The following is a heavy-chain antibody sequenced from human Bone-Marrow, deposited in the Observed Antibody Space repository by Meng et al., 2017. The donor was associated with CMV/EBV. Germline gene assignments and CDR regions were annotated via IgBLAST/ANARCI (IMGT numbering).Heavy chain of an antibody. V-gene: IGHV3-30*18. Sequence: SCEASGFTFSSYGMHWVRQAPGKGLEWVAVISYDGSNKYYADSVKGRFTISRDNSKNTLYLQMNSLRAEDTAVYYCAKVGRGYYFDYWGQGTLVTVSS. CDR1: GFTFSSYG. CDR2: ISYDGSNK. CDR3: AKVGRGYYFDY. D-gene: IGHD2-15*01. J-gene: IGHJ4*02.